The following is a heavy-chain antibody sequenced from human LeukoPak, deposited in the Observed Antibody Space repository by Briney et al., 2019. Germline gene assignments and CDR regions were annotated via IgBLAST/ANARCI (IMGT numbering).Heavy chain of an antibody. J-gene: IGHJ4*02. Sequence: GASVKVSCKASGYTFTSYDINWVRQATGQGLEWMGWMNADSGNTGYAQKFQGRVTMTRNTSISTAYMELSSLRSEDTAVYYCARGPLRWSENYFDYWGQGTLVTVSS. CDR2: MNADSGNT. D-gene: IGHD4-23*01. V-gene: IGHV1-8*01. CDR3: ARGPLRWSENYFDY. CDR1: GYTFTSYD.